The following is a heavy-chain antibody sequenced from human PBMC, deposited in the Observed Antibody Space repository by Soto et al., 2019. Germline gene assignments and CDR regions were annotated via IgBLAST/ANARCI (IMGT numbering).Heavy chain of an antibody. CDR2: IYHSGST. Sequence: QVQLQESGPGLVKPSGTLSLTCAVSGGSISSSNWWSWVRQPPGKRLEWIGEIYHSGSTNYNPSLKSRVTISVDKSKNQFSLKLSSVTAADTAVYYCARDGVAGTYYYYYGMDVWGQGTTVTVSS. CDR3: ARDGVAGTYYYYYGMDV. CDR1: GGSISSSNW. D-gene: IGHD6-19*01. V-gene: IGHV4-4*02. J-gene: IGHJ6*02.